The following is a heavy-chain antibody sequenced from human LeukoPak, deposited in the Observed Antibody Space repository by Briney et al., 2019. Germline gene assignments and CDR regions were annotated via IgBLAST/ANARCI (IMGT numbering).Heavy chain of an antibody. CDR1: GYTFTSYG. D-gene: IGHD3-10*01. J-gene: IGHJ4*02. V-gene: IGHV1-18*01. CDR2: ISAYNGNT. Sequence: ASVTVSCKASGYTFTSYGISWVRPAPGQGLEWMGWISAYNGNTNYAQKLQGRVTMTTDTSTSTAYMELRSLRSDDTAVYYCARVKRITMVRGVIARVDYWGQGTLVTVSS. CDR3: ARVKRITMVRGVIARVDY.